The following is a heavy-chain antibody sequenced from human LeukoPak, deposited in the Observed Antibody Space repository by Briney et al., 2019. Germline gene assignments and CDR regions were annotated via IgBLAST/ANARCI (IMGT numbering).Heavy chain of an antibody. D-gene: IGHD6-13*01. CDR2: IYYSGST. Sequence: SETLSLTCTVSGGSIRSYYWSWIRQPPGKGLEWIGYIYYSGSTNYNPSLKSRVTISVDTSKNQFSLKLSSVTAADTAVYYCARVPAAGTVLDYWGQGTLVTVSS. CDR1: GGSIRSYY. CDR3: ARVPAAGTVLDY. V-gene: IGHV4-59*01. J-gene: IGHJ4*02.